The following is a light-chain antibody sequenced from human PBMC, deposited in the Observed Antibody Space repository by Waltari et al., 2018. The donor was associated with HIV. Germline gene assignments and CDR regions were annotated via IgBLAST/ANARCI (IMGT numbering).Light chain of an antibody. J-gene: IGKJ4*01. V-gene: IGKV3-20*01. CDR1: LSVSSNF. CDR2: GAS. CDR3: QQYATSPL. Sequence: EVVLTQSPGTLSLSPGERATVSCRASLSVSSNFLAWYQQKPGQAPRLLIYGASTRATDIPDRFSGSGSGTDFTLTISRLEPEDFAVYYCQQYATSPLFGGGTKVEIK.